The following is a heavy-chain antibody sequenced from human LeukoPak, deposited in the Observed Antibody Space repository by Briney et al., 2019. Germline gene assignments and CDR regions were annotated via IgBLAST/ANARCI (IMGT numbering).Heavy chain of an antibody. V-gene: IGHV3-23*01. CDR1: GFTFSSYA. Sequence: PGGSLRLSCAASGFTFSSYAMSWVRQAPGKGLEWVSAISGSGGSTYYADYVKGRFTISRDNSNNSLFVQMNSLRAEDTAVYFCAKSRLGSANWALQIFDNWGQGTLVTVSS. D-gene: IGHD1-1*01. J-gene: IGHJ4*02. CDR2: ISGSGGST. CDR3: AKSRLGSANWALQIFDN.